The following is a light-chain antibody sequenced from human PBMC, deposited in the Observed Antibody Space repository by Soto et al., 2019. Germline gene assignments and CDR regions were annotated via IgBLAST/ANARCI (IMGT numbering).Light chain of an antibody. CDR2: EVS. CDR3: SSYSGSRTLNYV. J-gene: IGLJ1*01. Sequence: QSALTQPASVSGSPGQSITISCTGTSSDVGGYNYVSWYQQHPGKAPKLMIYEVSNRPSGVSNRFSGSKSGNTASLSISGHPAEDEAEYYCSSYSGSRTLNYVFGTGTKVTVL. CDR1: SSDVGGYNY. V-gene: IGLV2-14*01.